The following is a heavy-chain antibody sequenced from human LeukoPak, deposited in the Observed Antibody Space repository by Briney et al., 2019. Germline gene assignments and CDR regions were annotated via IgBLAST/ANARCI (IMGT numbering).Heavy chain of an antibody. D-gene: IGHD2-21*02. CDR3: ATLPSSYCGGDCYPRV. Sequence: SVKVSCKASGGTFSSYTISWVRQPPGPGLEWMGRIIPILGIANYAQKFQGRVTITADKSTSTAYMELSSLRSEDTAVYYCATLPSSYCGGDCYPRVWGQGTLVTVSS. J-gene: IGHJ4*02. V-gene: IGHV1-69*02. CDR1: GGTFSSYT. CDR2: IIPILGIA.